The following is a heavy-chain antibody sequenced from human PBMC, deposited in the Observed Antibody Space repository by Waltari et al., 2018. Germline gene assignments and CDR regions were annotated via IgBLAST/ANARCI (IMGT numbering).Heavy chain of an antibody. V-gene: IGHV4-38-2*02. Sequence: QVQLQESGPGLVKPSETLSLTCTVSGYSISSGYYWGWLRQPPGKGLEWIGSIYHSGSTYYNPSLKSRVTISVDTSKNQFSLKLSSVTAADTAVYYCARDYDFWSGYYHYFDYWGQGTLVTVSS. J-gene: IGHJ4*02. CDR3: ARDYDFWSGYYHYFDY. D-gene: IGHD3-3*01. CDR2: IYHSGST. CDR1: GYSISSGYY.